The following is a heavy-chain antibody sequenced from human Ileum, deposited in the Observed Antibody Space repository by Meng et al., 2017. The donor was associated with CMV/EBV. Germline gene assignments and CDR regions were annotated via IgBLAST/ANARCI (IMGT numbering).Heavy chain of an antibody. D-gene: IGHD2-21*01. CDR3: AKRDFLEDNVYHPFFDS. Sequence: FTFTGKAMAWVRQSTGKGLEWVSGITGNGGSTYYADSVKGRFAVARDNSRNTLYLQMNSLRAEDTAVYYCAKRDFLEDNVYHPFFDSWGQGTLVTVSS. CDR2: ITGNGGST. CDR1: FTFTGKA. V-gene: IGHV3-23*01. J-gene: IGHJ4*02.